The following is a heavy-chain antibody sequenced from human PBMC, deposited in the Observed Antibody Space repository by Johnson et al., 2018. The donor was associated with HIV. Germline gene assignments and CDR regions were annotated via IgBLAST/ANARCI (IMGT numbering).Heavy chain of an antibody. CDR2: ISYDGINK. D-gene: IGHD3-3*01. CDR3: AKGPLYDFWSGEAFDI. J-gene: IGHJ3*02. CDR1: GFTFSTSG. V-gene: IGHV3-30*18. Sequence: QVQLVESGGGVVQPGRSLRLSCAASGFTFSTSGMHWVRQAPGKGMEWVAVISYDGINKYYADSVKGRFTISRDNSKKTLYLQMNRLRTEETAVVYWAKGPLYDFWSGEAFDIWGQGTMVTVSS.